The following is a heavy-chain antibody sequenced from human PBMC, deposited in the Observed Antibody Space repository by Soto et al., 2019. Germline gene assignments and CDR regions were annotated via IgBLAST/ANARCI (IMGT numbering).Heavy chain of an antibody. CDR3: PRHEQGVGLNFC. J-gene: IGHJ4*02. CDR1: GGSISSSNYY. Sequence: QLQLQESGPGLVKPSETLSLTCSVSGGSISSSNYYWAWIRQPPGKGLEWVGGIYHTGETYYNPSLMPRVTLSFDTAKNQFSLIQNSVTAADTALYYWPRHEQGVGLNFCGGRGALVTVSA. CDR2: IYHTGET. D-gene: IGHD1-26*01. V-gene: IGHV4-39*01.